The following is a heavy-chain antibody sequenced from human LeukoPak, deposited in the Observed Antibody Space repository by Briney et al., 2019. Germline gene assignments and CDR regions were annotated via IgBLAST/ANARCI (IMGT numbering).Heavy chain of an antibody. V-gene: IGHV3-23*01. D-gene: IGHD1-26*01. Sequence: PGGSLRLSCAASGFTFSNYAMSWVRQAPGKGLEWVSFIINSGTSTYYADSVKGRFTISRDNSKNTLYLQMNSLRAEDTAVYYCAKGSSYRIVGSLNWFDPWGQGTLVTVSS. J-gene: IGHJ5*02. CDR2: IINSGTST. CDR3: AKGSSYRIVGSLNWFDP. CDR1: GFTFSNYA.